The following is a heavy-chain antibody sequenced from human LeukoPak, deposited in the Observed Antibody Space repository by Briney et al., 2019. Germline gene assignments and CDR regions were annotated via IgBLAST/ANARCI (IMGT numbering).Heavy chain of an antibody. Sequence: GESLKIPFQIGGYGFTTYWIGWVRLMSGQGLEWMGIIYPGDSETRYSPSFQGQVPISVDKSISTAYLQWSSLKSSDTAMYYYARAGSSWFDAFDIWGQGTMVTVSS. CDR1: GYGFTTYW. J-gene: IGHJ3*02. CDR3: ARAGSSWFDAFDI. CDR2: IYPGDSET. D-gene: IGHD6-13*01. V-gene: IGHV5-51*01.